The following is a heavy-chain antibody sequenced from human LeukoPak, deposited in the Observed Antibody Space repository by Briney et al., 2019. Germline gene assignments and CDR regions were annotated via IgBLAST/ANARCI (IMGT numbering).Heavy chain of an antibody. V-gene: IGHV4-30-4*01. Sequence: SETLSLTCTVSGGSVSSGDSYWSWIRRPPGKGLEWVGYIYYSGSTYYNPSLKSRVTILVDMSENQVSLHLSSVTAADTAVYFCAREERGRAAVTGIRWYAFDVWGQGTRVTVSS. CDR1: GGSVSSGDSY. D-gene: IGHD2-21*02. CDR3: AREERGRAAVTGIRWYAFDV. CDR2: IYYSGST. J-gene: IGHJ3*01.